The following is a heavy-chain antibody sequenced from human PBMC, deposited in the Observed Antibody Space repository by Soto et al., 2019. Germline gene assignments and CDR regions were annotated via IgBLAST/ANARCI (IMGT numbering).Heavy chain of an antibody. J-gene: IGHJ6*02. CDR2: FSGSGDNT. V-gene: IGHV3-23*01. D-gene: IGHD4-17*01. CDR1: GFTLSRYA. CDR3: ARHYGDYLPYSHFGLDV. Sequence: EVQILESGGGSVQPGGSLRLSCAASGFTLSRYAMSWVRQAPGKGLEWVSSFSGSGDNTYSADSVKGRFTISRDNSKNTLYLQMNSLRDDDTAVYYCARHYGDYLPYSHFGLDVWGQGTTVTVSS.